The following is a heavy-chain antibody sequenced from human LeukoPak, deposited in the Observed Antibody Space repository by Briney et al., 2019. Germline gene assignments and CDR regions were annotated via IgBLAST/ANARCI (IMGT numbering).Heavy chain of an antibody. CDR3: ARHYNSGTYPLDH. D-gene: IGHD3-10*01. J-gene: IGHJ4*02. V-gene: IGHV4-59*08. Sequence: PSETLSLTCTVSGGSISGYYWSWIRQSPGKGLEWIAWIHYSGSTKYNPSLKSRVTISEATSRNQYSLKLSSVTAADTAVYYCARHYNSGTYPLDHWGQGTLVTVSS. CDR2: IHYSGST. CDR1: GGSISGYY.